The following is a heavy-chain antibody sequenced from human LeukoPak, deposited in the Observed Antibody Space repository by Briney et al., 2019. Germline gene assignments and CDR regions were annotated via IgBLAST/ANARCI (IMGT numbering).Heavy chain of an antibody. CDR2: IIPIFGTA. D-gene: IGHD2-21*02. Sequence: SVKVSCKASGGTFSSYAISWVRQAPGQGLEWMGGIIPIFGTANYAQKFQGRVTITADESTSTAYMELSSLRSEGTAVYYCATPPGDNCGGDCYSIGYFQHWGQGTLVTVSS. V-gene: IGHV1-69*13. CDR1: GGTFSSYA. CDR3: ATPPGDNCGGDCYSIGYFQH. J-gene: IGHJ1*01.